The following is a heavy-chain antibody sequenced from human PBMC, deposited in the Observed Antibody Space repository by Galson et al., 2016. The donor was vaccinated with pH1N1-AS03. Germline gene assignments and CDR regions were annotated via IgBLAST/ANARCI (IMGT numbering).Heavy chain of an antibody. J-gene: IGHJ4*02. CDR1: GYTFSDYY. CDR2: INPSSGGA. CDR3: ARGGGSSLDY. Sequence: SVKVSCKASGYTFSDYYMHWVRQAPGQEFEWMGWINPSSGGAKYTQKFQGRVTMTRDTSISTAYMELSRLTSDDTAVYFCARGGGSSLDYWGQGTLVPVSS. D-gene: IGHD1-26*01. V-gene: IGHV1-2*02.